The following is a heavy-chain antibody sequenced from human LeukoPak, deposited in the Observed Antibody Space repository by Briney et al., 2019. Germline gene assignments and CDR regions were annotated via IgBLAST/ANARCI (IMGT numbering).Heavy chain of an antibody. CDR1: GGSISSSSYY. D-gene: IGHD6-13*01. CDR3: ARHKGQQLGFFDY. J-gene: IGHJ4*02. Sequence: PSETLSLTCTVSGGSISSSSYYWGWIRRPPGKGLEWIGSIYYSGSTYYNPSLKSRVTISVDTSKNQFSLKLSSVTAADTAVYYCARHKGQQLGFFDYWGQGTLVTVSS. CDR2: IYYSGST. V-gene: IGHV4-39*01.